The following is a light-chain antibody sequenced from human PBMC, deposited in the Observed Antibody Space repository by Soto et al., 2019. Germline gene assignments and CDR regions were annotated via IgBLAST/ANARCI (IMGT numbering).Light chain of an antibody. J-gene: IGKJ1*01. CDR2: GAS. CDR3: QQYNNWPPKT. CDR1: QSVSSN. V-gene: IGKV3-15*01. Sequence: EIVMTQSPATLSVSPGERATLSCRSSQSVSSNLAWYQQKPGQAPRLLIYGASTRATGIPARFSGSGSGTEFTLTISSLQSADFAVYYCQQYNNWPPKTFGQGTKADIK.